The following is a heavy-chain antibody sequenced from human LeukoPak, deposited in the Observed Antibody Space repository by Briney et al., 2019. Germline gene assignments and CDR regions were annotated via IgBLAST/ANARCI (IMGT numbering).Heavy chain of an antibody. D-gene: IGHD1-26*01. CDR2: INPKSGGT. J-gene: IGHJ3*02. CDR3: AREGARWEPSFSAFDI. Sequence: ASVKVSCKASGYTFSGYYMHWVRQAPGQGLEWMGWINPKSGGTNYAQKFQGRVTMTRDTSISTAYMELRSLRSDDTAVYYCAREGARWEPSFSAFDIWGQGIMVTVSS. V-gene: IGHV1-2*02. CDR1: GYTFSGYY.